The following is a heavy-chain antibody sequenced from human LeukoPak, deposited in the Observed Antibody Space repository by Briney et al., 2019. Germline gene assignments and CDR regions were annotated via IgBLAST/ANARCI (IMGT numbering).Heavy chain of an antibody. D-gene: IGHD5-18*01. V-gene: IGHV4-34*01. CDR2: INHSGST. CDR3: ALRRYGYPFDY. Sequence: PSETLSLTCAVYGGSFSGYYWSWIRQPPGKGLEWIGEINHSGSTNYNPSLKSRVTISVDTSKNQFSLKLSSVTAADTAVYYCALRRYGYPFDYWGQGTLVTVSS. CDR1: GGSFSGYY. J-gene: IGHJ4*02.